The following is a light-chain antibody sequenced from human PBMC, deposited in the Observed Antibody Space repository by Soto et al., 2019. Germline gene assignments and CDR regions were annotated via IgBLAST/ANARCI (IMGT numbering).Light chain of an antibody. CDR3: AAWDDGLNGHYV. CDR1: SSNIGSNT. V-gene: IGLV1-44*01. Sequence: VLTHPPSASGTPGQRVTISCSGSSSNIGSNTVNWYQQLPGTAPKLLIYSNNQRPSGAPDRFSGSKSGTSASLAISGLQSEDEADYYCAAWDDGLNGHYVFGTGTKVTVL. J-gene: IGLJ1*01. CDR2: SNN.